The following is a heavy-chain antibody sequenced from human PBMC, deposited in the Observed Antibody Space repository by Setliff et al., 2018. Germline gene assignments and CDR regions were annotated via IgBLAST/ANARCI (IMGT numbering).Heavy chain of an antibody. CDR1: GGTFSSYA. D-gene: IGHD3-3*01. CDR2: IIPIFGTA. CDR3: AREDGTYYNFWSGYSTTPYYGIDV. Sequence: SVKVSCKASGGTFSSYAISWVRQAPGQGLEWMGGIIPIFGTANYAQKFQGRVTITADESTSTAYMELSSLRSEDTAVYYCAREDGTYYNFWSGYSTTPYYGIDVWGQGTTVTVSS. J-gene: IGHJ6*02. V-gene: IGHV1-69*13.